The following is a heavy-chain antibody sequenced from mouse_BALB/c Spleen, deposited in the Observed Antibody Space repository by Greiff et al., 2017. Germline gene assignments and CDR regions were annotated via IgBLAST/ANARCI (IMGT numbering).Heavy chain of an antibody. D-gene: IGHD1-1*01. CDR2: ISSGGST. Sequence: EVKVEESGGGLVKPGGSLKLSCAASGFTFSSYAMSWVRQTPEKRLEWVASISSGGSTYYPDSVKGRFTISRDNARNILYLQMSSLRSEDTAMYYCARLLLPAYWGQGTLVTVSA. J-gene: IGHJ3*01. V-gene: IGHV5-6-5*01. CDR1: GFTFSSYA. CDR3: ARLLLPAY.